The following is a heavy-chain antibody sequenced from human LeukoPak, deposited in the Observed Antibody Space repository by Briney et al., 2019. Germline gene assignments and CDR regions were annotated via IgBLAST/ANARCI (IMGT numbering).Heavy chain of an antibody. J-gene: IGHJ4*02. CDR3: ARDPLPGIAADGTY. Sequence: PGGSLRLSCAASGFTFSSSWMSWVRQAPGKGLEWVANIKQDGSEKYYVDSVKGRFTISRDNAKNSLYLQMNSLRAGDTAVYYCARDPLPGIAADGTYWGQGTLVTVSS. CDR1: GFTFSSSW. CDR2: IKQDGSEK. D-gene: IGHD6-13*01. V-gene: IGHV3-7*01.